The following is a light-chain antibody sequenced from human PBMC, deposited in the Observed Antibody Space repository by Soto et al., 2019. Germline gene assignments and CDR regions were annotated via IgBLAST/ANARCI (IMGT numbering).Light chain of an antibody. V-gene: IGKV3-11*01. CDR3: QQRSRWPLA. CDR2: DAS. CDR1: QSVSAY. J-gene: IGKJ4*01. Sequence: IVLTQSPETLSLSPGEIATLSCRASQSVSAYLAWYQQKPGQAPRLLIYDASNRATGIPARFSGSGSGTDFTLTLSSLEPEDFAVYYCQQRSRWPLAFGGGTKVEIK.